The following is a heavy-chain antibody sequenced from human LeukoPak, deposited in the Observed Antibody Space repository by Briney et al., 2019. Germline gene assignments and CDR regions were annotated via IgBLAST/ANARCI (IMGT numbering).Heavy chain of an antibody. CDR1: GFTFSSYS. CDR3: AKDGSAYCGGDCYSPYYYYYMDV. D-gene: IGHD2-21*01. CDR2: IWYGGNNE. J-gene: IGHJ6*03. Sequence: GGSLRLSCAASGFTFSSYSMNWVRQAPGKGLEWVAVIWYGGNNEYYADSVKGRFTISRDNSKNTLYLQMNSLRAEDTAVYYCAKDGSAYCGGDCYSPYYYYYMDVWGKGTTVTVSS. V-gene: IGHV3-30*02.